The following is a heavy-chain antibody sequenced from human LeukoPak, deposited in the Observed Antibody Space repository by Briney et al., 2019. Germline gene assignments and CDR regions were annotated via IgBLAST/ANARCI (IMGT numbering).Heavy chain of an antibody. CDR2: IYWDDDK. CDR3: AHTRNSVSYSYAISGYYPDAFET. CDR1: GFSLSTSSVG. J-gene: IGHJ3*02. D-gene: IGHD3-22*01. Sequence: SGPTLVKPPQTLTLTCTFSGFSLSTSSVGVGGIRQPPGKALDWLALIYWDDDKRYSPSLKSRLTITKDTSHNQGVLTMTNMDPVDTATQYRAHTRNSVSYSYAISGYYPDAFETWRDGTMVSVSS. V-gene: IGHV2-5*02.